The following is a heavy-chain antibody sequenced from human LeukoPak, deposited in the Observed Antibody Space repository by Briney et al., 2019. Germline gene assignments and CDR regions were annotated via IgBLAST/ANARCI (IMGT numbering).Heavy chain of an antibody. Sequence: PGGSLRLSCAASGFTFSSYDMHWVRQATGKGLEWVSAIGTAGDTYYPGSVKGRFTISRENAKNTLYLQMNSLRAEDTAVYYCARALLPERERHFDYWGQGTLVTVSS. V-gene: IGHV3-13*01. CDR3: ARALLPERERHFDY. D-gene: IGHD1-26*01. J-gene: IGHJ4*02. CDR2: IGTAGDT. CDR1: GFTFSSYD.